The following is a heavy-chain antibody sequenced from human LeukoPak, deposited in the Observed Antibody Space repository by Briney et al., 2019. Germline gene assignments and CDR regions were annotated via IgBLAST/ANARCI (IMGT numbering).Heavy chain of an antibody. CDR3: AREENTSGYCFDY. CDR1: GFTFSSYG. CDR2: IWYDGSNK. D-gene: IGHD2/OR15-2a*01. Sequence: GGSLRLSCAASGFTFSSYGMHWVRQAPGKGLEWVAVIWYDGSNKYYADSVKGRFTISRDNSKNTLYLQMSSLRAEDTAVYYCAREENTSGYCFDYWGQGTLVTVSS. V-gene: IGHV3-33*01. J-gene: IGHJ4*02.